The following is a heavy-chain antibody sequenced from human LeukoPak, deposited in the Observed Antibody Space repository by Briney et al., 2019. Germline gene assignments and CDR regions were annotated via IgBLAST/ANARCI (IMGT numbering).Heavy chain of an antibody. CDR1: GFSFRTYS. CDR3: TRDAGQFVDHDVFDF. Sequence: GGSLRLSCAASGFSFRTYSMNWGRQAPGRGLEWVSSISPTSWTIYQADSVKGRFTVSRDNAKNSVFLQMDSLRAEDEAVYYCTRDAGQFVDHDVFDFWGQGTMVTVSS. J-gene: IGHJ3*01. D-gene: IGHD3-10*01. V-gene: IGHV3-21*01. CDR2: ISPTSWTI.